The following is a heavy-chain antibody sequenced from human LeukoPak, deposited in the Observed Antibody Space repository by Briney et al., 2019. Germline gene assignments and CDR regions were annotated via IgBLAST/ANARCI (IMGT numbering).Heavy chain of an antibody. J-gene: IGHJ6*03. CDR3: AKRGGTESFYYYYYMDV. CDR1: GFTFSSYD. D-gene: IGHD2-15*01. V-gene: IGHV3-23*01. Sequence: GGSLRLPCAASGFTFSSYDMTWVRQAPGKGLEWVSLISRSGGTTYYADSVKGQFTISRDNSKNTLYLQMNSLRAEDTAEYYCAKRGGTESFYYYYYMDVWGKGTTVTVSS. CDR2: ISRSGGTT.